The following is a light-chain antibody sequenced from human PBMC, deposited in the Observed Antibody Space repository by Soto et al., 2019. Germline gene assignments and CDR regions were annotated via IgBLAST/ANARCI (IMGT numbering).Light chain of an antibody. V-gene: IGKV1-12*01. Sequence: DIPMTQSPSSVSASVGDRVTITCRASQGISTRLAWYQQKPGQAPKLLIYGTSTLQTGVPSRFSGSGSETEFTPTISILQAEDSATYDCQEPHGFPGTFGQGTKVEIK. CDR1: QGISTR. J-gene: IGKJ1*01. CDR2: GTS. CDR3: QEPHGFPGT.